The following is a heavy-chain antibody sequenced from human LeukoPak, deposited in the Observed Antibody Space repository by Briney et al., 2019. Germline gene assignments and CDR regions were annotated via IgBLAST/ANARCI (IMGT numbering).Heavy chain of an antibody. Sequence: GRSLRLSCAASGFTFSRYGMHWVRQAPGKGLEWVTAISYDGSNKYYADSVKGRFTISRDNSKNTLYVQMNSLRAEDTAVYYCAKSGGYGLIDYWGQGTLVTVSS. V-gene: IGHV3-30-3*02. CDR3: AKSGGYGLIDY. J-gene: IGHJ4*02. CDR1: GFTFSRYG. CDR2: ISYDGSNK. D-gene: IGHD1-26*01.